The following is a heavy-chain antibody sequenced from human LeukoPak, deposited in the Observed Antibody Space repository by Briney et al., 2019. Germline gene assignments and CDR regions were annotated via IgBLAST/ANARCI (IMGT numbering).Heavy chain of an antibody. V-gene: IGHV4-59*01. CDR2: IYYSGST. J-gene: IGHJ5*02. CDR1: GGSISSYY. CDR3: ARSTHWFDP. Sequence: SETLSLTSTVSGGSISSYYWSWIRQPPGKGLEWIGYIYYSGSTNYNPSLKSRVTISVDTSKNQFSLKLSSVTAADTAVYYCARSTHWFDPWGQGTLVTVSS.